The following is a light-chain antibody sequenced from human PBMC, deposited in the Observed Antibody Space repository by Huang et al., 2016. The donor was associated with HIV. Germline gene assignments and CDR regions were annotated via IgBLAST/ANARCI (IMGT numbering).Light chain of an antibody. CDR3: QQYNRYSYT. Sequence: DIQMTQSPSTLSASVGDRVTITCRASQSISSWLDWYQQKPGKAPKVLIYKASSLERCVPSRFSGSGSGTEFTLTISSLQPDDFATYYCQQYNRYSYTFGQGTNLEIK. CDR2: KAS. J-gene: IGKJ2*01. V-gene: IGKV1-5*03. CDR1: QSISSW.